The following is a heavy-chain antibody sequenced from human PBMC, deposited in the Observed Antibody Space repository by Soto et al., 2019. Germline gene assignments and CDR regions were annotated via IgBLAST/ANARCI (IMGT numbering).Heavy chain of an antibody. Sequence: PGGSLRLSCAASGFTFSSFAMSWVRQAPGKGLVWVSGISNNGNRTDYADSVKGRFTISRDNAKNTLYLHMKSLRAEDTAVYYCSRDTFGPNDSWGQGTLVTVSS. J-gene: IGHJ5*01. CDR2: ISNNGNRT. D-gene: IGHD3-10*01. CDR3: SRDTFGPNDS. CDR1: GFTFSSFA. V-gene: IGHV3-23*01.